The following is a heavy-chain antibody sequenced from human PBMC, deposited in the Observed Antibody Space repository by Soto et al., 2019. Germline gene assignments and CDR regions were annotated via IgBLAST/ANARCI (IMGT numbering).Heavy chain of an antibody. V-gene: IGHV5-51*01. Sequence: LGESLKISCKGSGYSFTSYWIAWVRQMPGKGLEWMGIIYPGDSDTIYSPSFQGQVTISADKSISTAYLQWSSLKASDTAMYYCAGGGVRGVITRTRDYYGMDVWGQGTTVTVSS. CDR3: AGGGVRGVITRTRDYYGMDV. J-gene: IGHJ6*02. D-gene: IGHD3-10*01. CDR2: IYPGDSDT. CDR1: GYSFTSYW.